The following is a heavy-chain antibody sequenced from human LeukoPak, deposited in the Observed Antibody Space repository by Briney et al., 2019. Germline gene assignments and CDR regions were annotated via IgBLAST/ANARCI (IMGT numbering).Heavy chain of an antibody. D-gene: IGHD4-17*01. V-gene: IGHV3-23*01. J-gene: IGHJ4*02. CDR2: IYDDNT. CDR1: GFTFSSYA. Sequence: GGSLRLSCAASGFTFSSYAMSWVRQAPGKGLEWVSTIYDDNTYYADSVKGRFAISTDNSKNTLYLQMNSLRVEDTAVYYCAKKATVTTNYFDYWGQGTLVTVSS. CDR3: AKKATVTTNYFDY.